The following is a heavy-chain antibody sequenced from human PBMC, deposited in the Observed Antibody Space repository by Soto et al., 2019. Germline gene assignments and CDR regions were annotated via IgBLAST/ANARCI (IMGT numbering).Heavy chain of an antibody. J-gene: IGHJ4*02. CDR1: GFTFSSYG. V-gene: IGHV3-30*18. CDR2: ISYDGSNK. Sequence: PGGSLRISWAASGFTFSSYGMHWVRQAPGKGVEWVAVISYDGSNKYYADSVKGRFTISRDNSKNTLYLQMNSLRAEDTAVYYCAKDSLHTPLAVAGTFDYWGQGTLVTVSS. CDR3: AKDSLHTPLAVAGTFDY. D-gene: IGHD6-19*01.